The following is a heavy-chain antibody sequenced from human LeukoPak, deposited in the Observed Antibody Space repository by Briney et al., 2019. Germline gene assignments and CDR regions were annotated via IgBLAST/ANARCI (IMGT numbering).Heavy chain of an antibody. CDR2: IYHSGST. V-gene: IGHV4-38-2*02. CDR3: ARDPGTVTTALYYYYYMDV. D-gene: IGHD4-11*01. CDR1: GYSISSGYY. J-gene: IGHJ6*03. Sequence: SETLSLTCAVSGYSISSGYYWGWIRQPPGKGLEWIGSIYHSGSTYYNPSLKSRATISVDTSKNRFSLKLSSVTAADTAVYYCARDPGTVTTALYYYYYMDVWGKGTTVTVSS.